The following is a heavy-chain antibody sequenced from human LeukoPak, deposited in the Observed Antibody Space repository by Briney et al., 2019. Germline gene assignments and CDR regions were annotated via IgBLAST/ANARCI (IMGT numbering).Heavy chain of an antibody. Sequence: SETLSLTCAVYGGSFSGYYWSWIRQPPGKGLEWIGEINQSGTTNYNPSLKSRVTISVDTSKNQFSLKLSSVTAADTAVYYCARHDPGSGYYEYYFDYWGQGTLVTVSS. D-gene: IGHD3-3*01. CDR3: ARHDPGSGYYEYYFDY. V-gene: IGHV4-34*01. J-gene: IGHJ4*02. CDR1: GGSFSGYY. CDR2: INQSGTT.